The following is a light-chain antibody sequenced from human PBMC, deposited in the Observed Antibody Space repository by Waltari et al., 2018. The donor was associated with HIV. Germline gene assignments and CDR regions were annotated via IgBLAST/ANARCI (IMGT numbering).Light chain of an antibody. V-gene: IGLV1-47*01. J-gene: IGLJ3*02. CDR2: RSK. CDR1: SSNIGNNY. CDR3: AAWDDSLSGPV. Sequence: QSVLTQPPSASGTPGQRVTISCSGSSSNIGNNYVYWYHQLPGTAPKLLIYRSKQRPSGVPDRFSGSTSGTSASLAISGLRSEDEADYYCAAWDDSLSGPVFGGGTKLTVL.